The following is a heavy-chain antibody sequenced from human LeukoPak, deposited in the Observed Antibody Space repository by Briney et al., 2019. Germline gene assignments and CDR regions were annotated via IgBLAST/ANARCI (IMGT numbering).Heavy chain of an antibody. CDR2: ISAYNGDT. V-gene: IGHV1-18*01. Sequence: ASVKVFCKAFGYSFSSFGINWVRQAPGQGLEWMGWISAYNGDTKYEQKFQGRVTMTTDTSTSTVYMEPRSLRYDDTAVYYCARGTWEAAATPHSFDTWGQGTLVTVSS. D-gene: IGHD1-26*01. J-gene: IGHJ4*02. CDR3: ARGTWEAAATPHSFDT. CDR1: GYSFSSFG.